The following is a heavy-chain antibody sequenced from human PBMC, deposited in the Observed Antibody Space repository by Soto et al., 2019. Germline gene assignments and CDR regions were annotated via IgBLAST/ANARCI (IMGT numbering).Heavy chain of an antibody. V-gene: IGHV4-31*03. CDR1: GGSISSAGYY. Sequence: TLSLTCTVSGGSISSAGYYWSWIRQHPGKGLEWIGDIYDSANTYYNPSLKSRVTISVDTSNNQFSLKLRSVTAADTAVYYCARVIRGSWGFDPWGQGTLVTVS. CDR3: ARVIRGSWGFDP. D-gene: IGHD2-15*01. J-gene: IGHJ5*02. CDR2: IYDSANT.